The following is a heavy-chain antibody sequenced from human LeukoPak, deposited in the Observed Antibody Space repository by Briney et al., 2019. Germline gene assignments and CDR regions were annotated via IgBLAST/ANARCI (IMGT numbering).Heavy chain of an antibody. CDR3: TREGLGIESFDY. J-gene: IGHJ4*02. V-gene: IGHV4-61*01. CDR2: ISYSGST. Sequence: PSETLSLTCTVSGGSINSGSYYWSWIRQPPGKGLEWVGYISYSGSTSYNPSLKSRVTISQDTSKNQFSLKLRSVTAADTAVYFCTREGLGIESFDYWGQGTLVTVSS. D-gene: IGHD7-27*01. CDR1: GGSINSGSYY.